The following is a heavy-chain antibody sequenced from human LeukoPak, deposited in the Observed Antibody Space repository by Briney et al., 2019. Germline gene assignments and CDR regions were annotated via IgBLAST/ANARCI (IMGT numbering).Heavy chain of an antibody. CDR2: INHSGST. Sequence: IPSETLSLTCAVYGGSFSGYYWSWIRQPPGKGLEWIGEINHSGSTNYNPSLKSRVTISVDTSKNQFSLKLSSVTAADTAVYYCARTTEGGYSYGYFYYYYMDVWGKGTTVTISS. D-gene: IGHD5-18*01. CDR1: GGSFSGYY. CDR3: ARTTEGGYSYGYFYYYYMDV. V-gene: IGHV4-34*01. J-gene: IGHJ6*03.